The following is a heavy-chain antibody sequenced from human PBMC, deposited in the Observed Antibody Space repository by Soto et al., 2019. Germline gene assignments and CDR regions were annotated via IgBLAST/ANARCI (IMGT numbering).Heavy chain of an antibody. D-gene: IGHD6-13*01. CDR2: FYYSGSP. CDR1: GDSIRSSSHY. J-gene: IGHJ5*02. Sequence: PSETLSLTCTVSGDSIRSSSHYWAWNRQPPGKGLEWIGGFYYSGSPYYNPSLKSRVTMSVDTSKNQFSLNLNSVTAADTATYYCAYRQEYRSSWDSGWFAPWGQGTLVTVSS. CDR3: AYRQEYRSSWDSGWFAP. V-gene: IGHV4-39*01.